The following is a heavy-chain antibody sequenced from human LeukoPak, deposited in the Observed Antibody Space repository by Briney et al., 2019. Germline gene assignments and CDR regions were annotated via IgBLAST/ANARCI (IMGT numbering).Heavy chain of an antibody. CDR2: INHSGST. CDR1: GGSISSYY. CDR3: ARHNVLLWFGTFVGFDY. J-gene: IGHJ4*02. D-gene: IGHD3-10*01. V-gene: IGHV4-34*01. Sequence: SETLSLTCTVSGGSISSYYWSWIRQPAGKGLEWIGEINHSGSTNYNPSLKSRVTISVDTSKNQFSLKLSSVTAADTAVYYCARHNVLLWFGTFVGFDYWGQGTLVTVSS.